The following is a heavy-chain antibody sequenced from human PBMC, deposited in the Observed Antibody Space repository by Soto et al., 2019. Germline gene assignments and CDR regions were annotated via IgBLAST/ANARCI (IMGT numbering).Heavy chain of an antibody. V-gene: IGHV4-4*02. D-gene: IGHD3-9*01. Sequence: TLSLTCAVSGGSISSSNWWSWVRQPPGKGLEWIGEIYHSGSTNYNPSLKSRVTISVDKSKYQFSLKLSSVTAADTAVYYCARSQYFDWLLPKYGMDVWGQGTTVTVSS. J-gene: IGHJ6*02. CDR3: ARSQYFDWLLPKYGMDV. CDR1: GGSISSSNW. CDR2: IYHSGST.